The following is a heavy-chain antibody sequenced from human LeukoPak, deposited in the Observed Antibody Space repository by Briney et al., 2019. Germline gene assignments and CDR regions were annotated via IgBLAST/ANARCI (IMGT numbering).Heavy chain of an antibody. CDR1: GFTFSSYE. CDR2: INYHGSNK. D-gene: IGHD1-26*01. CDR3: PKSFRFATLYVGVGR. J-gene: IGHJ4*02. Sequence: GGSLRLSCAASGFTFSSYEMHWVRQAPGKGLEWVADINYHGSNKYYADSVKGRFTIPRDNSKNTLYLQMNSLRAEDRAVYYCPKSFRFATLYVGVGRWGEGALGSVSS. V-gene: IGHV3-30*18.